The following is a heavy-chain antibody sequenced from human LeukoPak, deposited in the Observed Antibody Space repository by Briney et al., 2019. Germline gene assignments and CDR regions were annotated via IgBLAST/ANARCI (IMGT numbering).Heavy chain of an antibody. J-gene: IGHJ4*02. CDR3: ARVGGEDYGDYGGGY. CDR2: IIPIFGTA. D-gene: IGHD4-17*01. Sequence: ASVKVSCKASGYTFTGYYMHWVRQAPGQGLEWMGGIIPIFGTANYAQKFQGRVTITADESTSTAYMELSSLRSEDTAVYYCARVGGEDYGDYGGGYWGQGTLVTVSS. CDR1: GYTFTGYY. V-gene: IGHV1-69*13.